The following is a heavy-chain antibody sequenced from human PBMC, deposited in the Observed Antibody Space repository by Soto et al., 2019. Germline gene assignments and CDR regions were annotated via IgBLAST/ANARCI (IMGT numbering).Heavy chain of an antibody. V-gene: IGHV1-69*08. CDR1: GGTFSRYS. J-gene: IGHJ6*02. Sequence: QVQLVQSGAEVKKPGSSVKVSCKASGGTFSRYSITWVRQAPGHGLEWIGRIIPIFGIASYAQKFQGRVTITQAESTITAYMEMRSLRSDDTAVYYCAREDRDRETGLVPAAIDGMDVWGQGTTVTVSS. D-gene: IGHD2-2*01. CDR3: AREDRDRETGLVPAAIDGMDV. CDR2: IIPIFGIA.